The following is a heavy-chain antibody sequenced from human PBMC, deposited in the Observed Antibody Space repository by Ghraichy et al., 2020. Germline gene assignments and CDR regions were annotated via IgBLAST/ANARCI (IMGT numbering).Heavy chain of an antibody. D-gene: IGHD1-26*01. V-gene: IGHV3-15*01. CDR2: IKSKTDGGTI. J-gene: IGHJ5*02. Sequence: GESLNISCAASGFTFSNAWMNWVRQAPGKGPEWVGRIKSKTDGGTIDYAAPVKGRFSISRDDSRNTLFVQMNSLKTEDTAVYYCSTSLNRWELPLFGALHHWGQGTLVTVSS. CDR1: GFTFSNAW. CDR3: STSLNRWELPLFGALHH.